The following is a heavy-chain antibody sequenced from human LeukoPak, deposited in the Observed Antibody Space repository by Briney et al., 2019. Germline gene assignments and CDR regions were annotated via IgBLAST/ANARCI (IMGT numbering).Heavy chain of an antibody. Sequence: PSGTLSLTCAVSGGSISSSNWWSWVRQPPGKGLEWIGEIYHSGSTNYNPFLKSRVTISVDKSKNQFSLKLSSVTAADTAVYYCARSPPSLTGYYHDAFDIWGQGTMVTVSS. CDR2: IYHSGST. J-gene: IGHJ3*02. D-gene: IGHD3-9*01. V-gene: IGHV4-4*02. CDR1: GGSISSSNW. CDR3: ARSPPSLTGYYHDAFDI.